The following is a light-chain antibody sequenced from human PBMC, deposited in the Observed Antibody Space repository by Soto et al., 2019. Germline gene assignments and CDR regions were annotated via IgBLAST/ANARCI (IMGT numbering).Light chain of an antibody. J-gene: IGKJ5*01. CDR2: DVS. V-gene: IGKV3-15*01. CDR1: QGVTTN. Sequence: MTQSPGTLSVSKGERATLSCRAGQGVTTNFAWYQQKSGQSPRLLIYDVSIRATGVPARFSATGSETDFTLTISGLQSEDPAVYLCQLYNNWPFSFGQGTRLEI. CDR3: QLYNNWPFS.